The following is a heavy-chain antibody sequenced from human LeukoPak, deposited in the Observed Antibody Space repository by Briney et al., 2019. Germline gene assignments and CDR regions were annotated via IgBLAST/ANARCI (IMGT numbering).Heavy chain of an antibody. V-gene: IGHV4-31*03. CDR3: AAGDTAEGWFDP. J-gene: IGHJ5*02. CDR1: GGSISSGGYY. D-gene: IGHD5-18*01. Sequence: SQTLSLTCTVSGGSISSGGYYWSWIRQHPGKGLEWIGYIYYSGSTYYNPSLKSRVTISVDTSKNQFSLKLSSVTAADTAVYYCAAGDTAEGWFDPWGQGTLVTVSS. CDR2: IYYSGST.